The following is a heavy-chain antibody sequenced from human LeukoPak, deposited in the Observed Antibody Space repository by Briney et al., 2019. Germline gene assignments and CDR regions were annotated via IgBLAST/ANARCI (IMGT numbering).Heavy chain of an antibody. Sequence: SETLSLTCTVSGGSISSYYWSWIRQPAGKGLEWIGRIYTSGSTNYNPSLKSRVTMSEDTSKNQFSLKLSSVTAADTAVYYCARVGGSYYYYYYMDVWGKGTTVTVSS. CDR2: IYTSGST. CDR3: ARVGGSYYYYYYMDV. CDR1: GGSISSYY. J-gene: IGHJ6*03. V-gene: IGHV4-4*07. D-gene: IGHD1-26*01.